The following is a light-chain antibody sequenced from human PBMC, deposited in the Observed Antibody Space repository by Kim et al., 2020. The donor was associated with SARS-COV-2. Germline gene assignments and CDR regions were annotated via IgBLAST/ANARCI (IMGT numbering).Light chain of an antibody. CDR2: YDS. CDR3: QVWDSSRGV. Sequence: SVAPGKTARITCGGKNIGSKSVHWYQLKPGQAPVLVIYYDSDRPSGIPERFSGSNSGNTATLTISRVEAGDEADYYCQVWDSSRGVFGGGTQLTVL. V-gene: IGLV3-21*04. CDR1: NIGSKS. J-gene: IGLJ2*01.